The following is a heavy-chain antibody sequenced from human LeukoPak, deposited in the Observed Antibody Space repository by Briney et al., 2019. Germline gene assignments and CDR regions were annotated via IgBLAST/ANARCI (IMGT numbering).Heavy chain of an antibody. D-gene: IGHD6-19*01. J-gene: IGHJ4*02. CDR2: ISGSGGST. CDR1: GFTVSSNY. V-gene: IGHV3-23*01. Sequence: GGSLRLSCAASGFTVSSNYMSWVRQAPGKGLEWVSAISGSGGSTYYADSVKGRFTISRDNSKNTLYLQMNSLRAEDTAVYYCAKGPGSYFDYWGQGTLVTVSS. CDR3: AKGPGSYFDY.